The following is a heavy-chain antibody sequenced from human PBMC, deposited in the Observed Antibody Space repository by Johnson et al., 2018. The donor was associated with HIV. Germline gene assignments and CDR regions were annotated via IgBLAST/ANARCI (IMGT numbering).Heavy chain of an antibody. Sequence: QVQVLESGGGVVQPGGSLRLSCAASGFTFSSYGMHWVRQAPGKGLEWVAFIRYDGSNKYYADSVKGRLTISRDNSKNTLYLQMNSLRAEDTAIYYCARAPQKYNWSYMIAFDIWGQGTMVTVSS. J-gene: IGHJ3*02. CDR3: ARAPQKYNWSYMIAFDI. CDR1: GFTFSSYG. D-gene: IGHD1-7*01. V-gene: IGHV3-30*02. CDR2: IRYDGSNK.